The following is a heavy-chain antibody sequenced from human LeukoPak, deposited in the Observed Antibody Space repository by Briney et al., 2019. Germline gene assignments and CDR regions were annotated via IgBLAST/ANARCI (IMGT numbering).Heavy chain of an antibody. J-gene: IGHJ4*02. CDR1: GFPFSDYG. D-gene: IGHD3-22*01. Sequence: GSLRLSCAASGFPFSDYGMYWVRQAPGKGLEWLAVISHDGSNKHYADSVKGRITISRDNSMNTLYLQMNSLTAEDTAVYYCAKDLKSLYDSSGYYSLDYWGQGTLVTVSS. V-gene: IGHV3-30*18. CDR3: AKDLKSLYDSSGYYSLDY. CDR2: ISHDGSNK.